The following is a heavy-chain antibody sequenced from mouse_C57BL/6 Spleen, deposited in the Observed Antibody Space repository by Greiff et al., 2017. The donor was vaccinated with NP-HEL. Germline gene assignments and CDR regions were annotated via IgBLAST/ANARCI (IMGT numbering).Heavy chain of an antibody. CDR1: GYAFSSSW. V-gene: IGHV1-82*01. D-gene: IGHD2-12*01. CDR2: IYPGDGDT. CDR3: ARGGDLRRRAWFAY. J-gene: IGHJ3*01. Sequence: QVQLQQSGPELVKPGASVKISCKASGYAFSSSWMNWVKQRPGKGLEWIGRIYPGDGDTNYNGKFKGKATLTADKSSSTAYMQLSSLTSEDSAVYFCARGGDLRRRAWFAYWGQGTLVTVSA.